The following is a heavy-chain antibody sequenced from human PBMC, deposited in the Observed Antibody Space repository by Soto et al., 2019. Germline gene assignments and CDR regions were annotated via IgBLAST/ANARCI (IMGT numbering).Heavy chain of an antibody. V-gene: IGHV1-69*13. CDR2: IIPIFGTA. CDR3: AIVKYSRSLSRFYDFED. CDR1: GVTFSSYA. D-gene: IGHD6-6*01. J-gene: IGHJ4*02. Sequence: VKVSCKACGVTFSSYAISWLRHDHGQGLEWMGGIIPIFGTAKYAHKFHRRVTITSDKSTRTACMKLSSXAAEDTAVYYCAIVKYSRSLSRFYDFEDRGQGNLVTV.